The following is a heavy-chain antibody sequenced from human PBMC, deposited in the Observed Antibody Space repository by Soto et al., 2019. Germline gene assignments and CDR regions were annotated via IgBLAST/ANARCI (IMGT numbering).Heavy chain of an antibody. V-gene: IGHV3-23*01. CDR2: ICGVDDSA. J-gene: IGHJ4*02. Sequence: EVELLDSGGGLVQPGGSLRLACAVSGFLVNNDDNSWVRQDRGPRVEWGSGICGVDDSASYADSLKGRLAISRDNSKNTLFIQMNNMRTADTAVYYCARRASRGTYFHYWGQGTLVTVSS. D-gene: IGHD1-26*01. CDR1: GFLVNNDD. CDR3: ARRASRGTYFHY.